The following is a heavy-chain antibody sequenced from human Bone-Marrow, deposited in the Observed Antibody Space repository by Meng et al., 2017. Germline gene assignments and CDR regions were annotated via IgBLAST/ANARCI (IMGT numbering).Heavy chain of an antibody. CDR2: NYHSGSS. D-gene: IGHD5-18*01. J-gene: IGHJ4*02. CDR1: GRYTSNGGYY. V-gene: IGHV4-31*03. CDR3: ARDLVRTAMVGVFDY. Sequence: VELQAAGPGRVKPHETRPHTCPVFGRYTSNGGYYWSCIRQHPWKGLEWIGENYHSGSSKYNPSLKSRVTISVDKSKNQFSLKLSSVTAADTAVYYCARDLVRTAMVGVFDYWGQGTLVTVSS.